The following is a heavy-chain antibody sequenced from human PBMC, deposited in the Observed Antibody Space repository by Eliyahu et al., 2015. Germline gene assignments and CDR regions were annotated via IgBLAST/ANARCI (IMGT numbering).Heavy chain of an antibody. V-gene: IGHV2-5*02. CDR2: LFGDDEK. Sequence: QITLMESGPSLVRPTQTLTLTCRFSGFSLTTSGVSVGWIRQPPGKALEFLAYLFGDDEKRYRASLKSRVTITKDASKNQVLLKMTNMDPADSATYFCAHSHGEGFFDLWGQGTRVTVSS. J-gene: IGHJ4*02. CDR1: GFSLTTSGVS. CDR3: AHSHGEGFFDL.